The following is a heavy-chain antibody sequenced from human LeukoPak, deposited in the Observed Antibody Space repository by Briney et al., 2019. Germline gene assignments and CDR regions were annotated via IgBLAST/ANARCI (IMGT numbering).Heavy chain of an antibody. Sequence: ASVKVSCKASGYTFTSYDINWVRQATGQGLEWMGWMNPNSGNTGYALKFQGRVTMTRNTSISTAYMELSSLRSEDTAVYYCARGLWELGTGRYYYYYGMDVWGQGTTVTVSS. J-gene: IGHJ6*02. CDR1: GYTFTSYD. V-gene: IGHV1-8*01. CDR3: ARGLWELGTGRYYYYYGMDV. D-gene: IGHD3-10*01. CDR2: MNPNSGNT.